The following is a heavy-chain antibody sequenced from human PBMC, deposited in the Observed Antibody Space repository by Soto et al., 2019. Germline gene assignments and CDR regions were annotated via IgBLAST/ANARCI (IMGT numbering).Heavy chain of an antibody. V-gene: IGHV3-23*01. CDR2: ISGRGGST. CDR1: GFTFSSYA. J-gene: IGHJ3*02. CDR3: ASDMITFGGVIVRDRGSGAFDS. Sequence: GGSLRLSCAASGFTFSSYAMSWVRQAPGKGLEWVSAISGRGGSTYYADSVKGRFTISRDNSKNTLYLQMNSLRAEDTAVYYCASDMITFGGVIVRDRGSGAFDSWGQGTMVTVS. D-gene: IGHD3-16*02.